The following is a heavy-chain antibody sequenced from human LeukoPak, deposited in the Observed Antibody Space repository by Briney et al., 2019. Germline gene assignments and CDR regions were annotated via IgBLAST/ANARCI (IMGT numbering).Heavy chain of an antibody. Sequence: PSETLSLTCTVSGDSISNYYWSWIRQPAGKGLEWIGRIYTSGSTNYNPSLKSRVTMSVDTSKNQFSLTLSSVTAADTAVYYCARFAAGGSYYYYMDVWGKGTTVTVSS. CDR1: GDSISNYY. D-gene: IGHD6-25*01. CDR2: IYTSGST. J-gene: IGHJ6*03. CDR3: ARFAAGGSYYYYMDV. V-gene: IGHV4-4*07.